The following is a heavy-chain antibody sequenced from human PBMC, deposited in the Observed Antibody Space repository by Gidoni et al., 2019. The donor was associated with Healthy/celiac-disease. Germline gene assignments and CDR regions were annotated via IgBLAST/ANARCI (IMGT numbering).Heavy chain of an antibody. Sequence: QLQLQESGPGLVKPSEPLSLTCPVSGGPIRSSSSYWGWIRQPPGKGLEWIGSIYYSGSTYYNPSLKSRVTISVDTSKNQFSLKLSSVTAADTAVYYCARQGCSGGSCYFDYWGQGTLVTVSS. CDR3: ARQGCSGGSCYFDY. V-gene: IGHV4-39*01. CDR1: GGPIRSSSSY. D-gene: IGHD2-15*01. J-gene: IGHJ4*02. CDR2: IYYSGST.